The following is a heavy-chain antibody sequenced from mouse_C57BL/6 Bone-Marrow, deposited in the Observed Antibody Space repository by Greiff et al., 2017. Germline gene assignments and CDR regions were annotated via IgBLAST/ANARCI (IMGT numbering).Heavy chain of an antibody. Sequence: QVQLQQPGAELVKPGASVKLSCKASGYTFTSSWMHWVKQRPGQGLEWIGMIHPNSGSTNYNEKFKSKATLTVDKSSSTAYMQLSSLTSEDSAVYYCARWLYYYAMDYGGQGTSVTVSS. CDR2: IHPNSGST. CDR3: ARWLYYYAMDY. V-gene: IGHV1-64*01. CDR1: GYTFTSSW. D-gene: IGHD2-2*01. J-gene: IGHJ4*01.